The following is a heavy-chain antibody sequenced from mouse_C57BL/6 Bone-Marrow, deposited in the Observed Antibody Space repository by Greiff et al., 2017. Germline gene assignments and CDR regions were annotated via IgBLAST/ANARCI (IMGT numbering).Heavy chain of an antibody. J-gene: IGHJ4*01. CDR2: IYPGDGDT. V-gene: IGHV1-80*01. CDR3: ARRYYYGSSPYYYAMDY. Sequence: VQLQQSGAELVKPGASVKISCKASGYAFSSYWMNWVKQRPGKGLEWIGQIYPGDGDTNYNGKFKGKATLTADKSSSTAYMQLSSLTSEDSAVYFCARRYYYGSSPYYYAMDYWGQGTSVTVSS. D-gene: IGHD1-1*01. CDR1: GYAFSSYW.